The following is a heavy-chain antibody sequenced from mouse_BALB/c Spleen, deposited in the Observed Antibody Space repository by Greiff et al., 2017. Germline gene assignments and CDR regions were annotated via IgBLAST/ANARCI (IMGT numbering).Heavy chain of an antibody. J-gene: IGHJ2*01. D-gene: IGHD2-10*02. CDR3: ARGGYGNPFDY. CDR1: GYNFTSYW. CDR2: IYPGSGST. V-gene: IGHV1-55*01. Sequence: QVQLQQPGAELVKPGTSVKLSCKASGYNFTSYWLNWVKLRPGQGLEWIGDIYPGSGSTNYNEKFKSKATLTVDTSSSTAYMQLSSLASEDSALYYCARGGYGNPFDYWGQGTTLTVSS.